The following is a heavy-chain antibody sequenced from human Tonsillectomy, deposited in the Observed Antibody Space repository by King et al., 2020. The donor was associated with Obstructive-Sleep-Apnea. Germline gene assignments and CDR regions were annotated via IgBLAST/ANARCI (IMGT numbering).Heavy chain of an antibody. CDR3: ARSLHPSGSFYPNFDY. CDR2: ISTTGST. D-gene: IGHD3-10*01. Sequence: VQLQESGPGLVKPSETLSLTCTVSGGALSGFHRTWIRQPPGKGLEWIRFISTTGSTRYSPSLKSRVTISVDTSKNPFSLRLSPVTAADTAVYFCARSLHPSGSFYPNFDYWGQGTLVTVSS. V-gene: IGHV4-4*08. J-gene: IGHJ4*02. CDR1: GGALSGFH.